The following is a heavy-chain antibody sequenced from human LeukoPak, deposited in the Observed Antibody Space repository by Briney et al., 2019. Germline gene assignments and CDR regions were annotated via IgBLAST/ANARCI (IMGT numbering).Heavy chain of an antibody. CDR3: ASPGRMRGSPDAFDI. V-gene: IGHV3-48*02. Sequence: GGSLRLSCAASGFTFSTYWITWVRQAPGKGLEWVSYISSSSSTIFYADSVKGRFTISRDNAKNSLYLQMNMLRDEDTAVYYCASPGRMRGSPDAFDIWGQGTMVTVSS. CDR2: ISSSSSTI. D-gene: IGHD2-15*01. CDR1: GFTFSTYW. J-gene: IGHJ3*02.